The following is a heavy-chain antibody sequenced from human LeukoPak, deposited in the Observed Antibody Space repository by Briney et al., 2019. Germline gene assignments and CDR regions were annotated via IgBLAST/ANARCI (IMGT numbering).Heavy chain of an antibody. CDR3: ASLFFYVFWSGYYQNDY. V-gene: IGHV4-34*01. CDR1: GGSFSGYY. Sequence: PSETLSLTCAVYGGSFSGYYWSWIRQPPGKGLEWIGEINHSGSTNYNPSLKSRVTISVDTSKNQFSLKLSSVTAADTAVYYCASLFFYVFWSGYYQNDYWGQGTLATVSS. CDR2: INHSGST. D-gene: IGHD3-3*01. J-gene: IGHJ4*02.